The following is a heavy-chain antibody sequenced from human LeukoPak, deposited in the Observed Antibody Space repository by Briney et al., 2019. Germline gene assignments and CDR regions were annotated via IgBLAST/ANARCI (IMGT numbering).Heavy chain of an antibody. CDR3: ARDTLRFLEWLFHYYYYMDV. Sequence: GGSLRLSCAASGFTFNTYAMSWVRQAPGKGLEWVANIKQDGSEKYYVDSVKGRFTISRDNAKNSLYLQMNSLRAEDTAVYYCARDTLRFLEWLFHYYYYMDVWGKGTTVTVSS. D-gene: IGHD3-3*01. CDR1: GFTFNTYA. J-gene: IGHJ6*03. CDR2: IKQDGSEK. V-gene: IGHV3-7*01.